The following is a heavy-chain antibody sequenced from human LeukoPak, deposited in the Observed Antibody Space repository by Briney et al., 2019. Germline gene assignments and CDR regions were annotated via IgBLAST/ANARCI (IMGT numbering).Heavy chain of an antibody. Sequence: SETLSLTCAVYGGSFSGYYWSWIRQPPGKGLEWIGEINHSGSTNYNPSLKSRVTISVDTSKNQFSLKLSSVTAADTAVYYCAGSSGWYVAFDIWGQGTMVTVSS. CDR1: GGSFSGYY. J-gene: IGHJ3*02. V-gene: IGHV4-34*01. D-gene: IGHD6-19*01. CDR3: AGSSGWYVAFDI. CDR2: INHSGST.